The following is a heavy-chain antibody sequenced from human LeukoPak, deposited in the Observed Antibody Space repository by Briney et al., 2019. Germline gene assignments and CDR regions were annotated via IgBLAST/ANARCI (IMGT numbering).Heavy chain of an antibody. CDR3: AREGRSSVQGY. CDR1: GGSVSSSY. D-gene: IGHD3-10*01. V-gene: IGHV4-4*07. CDR2: ISNTGGT. J-gene: IGHJ4*02. Sequence: SETLSLTCTVSGGSVSSSYWSWTRQPAGKGLEWIGRISNTGGTNYNPSLKSRVTMSVDTSKNQFPLNLNSVSAADTAVYYCAREGRSSVQGYWGQGTLVTVSS.